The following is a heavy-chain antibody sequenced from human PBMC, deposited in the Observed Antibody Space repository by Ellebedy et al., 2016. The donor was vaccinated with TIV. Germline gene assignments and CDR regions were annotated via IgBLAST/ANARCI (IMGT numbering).Heavy chain of an antibody. J-gene: IGHJ4*02. Sequence: KVSCKGSGYSFTNYWNGWVRQMPGKGLEWMGITYPGDSNTQYSPSFQGQGRVTISADKSISTAYLQWSSLEASDTALYYCVRLDTSYFDYWGQGTLVTVSS. CDR2: TYPGDSNT. CDR3: VRLDTSYFDY. CDR1: GYSFTNYW. V-gene: IGHV5-51*01.